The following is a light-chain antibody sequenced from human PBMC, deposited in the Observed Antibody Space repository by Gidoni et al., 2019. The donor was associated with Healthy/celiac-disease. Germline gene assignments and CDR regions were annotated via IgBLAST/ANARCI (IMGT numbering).Light chain of an antibody. J-gene: IGLJ2*01. CDR1: SLRSDS. CDR3: KSRDSSGNHR. Sequence: SELTKDPAVSVALRQTVRITCQGDSLRSDSASWYQQKQGQAPVLVMYDESHRASGIPDRFSGSSLGNTASLTITGAQAEEEADYYCKSRDSSGNHRFGGGTKVTVV. V-gene: IGLV3-19*01. CDR2: DES.